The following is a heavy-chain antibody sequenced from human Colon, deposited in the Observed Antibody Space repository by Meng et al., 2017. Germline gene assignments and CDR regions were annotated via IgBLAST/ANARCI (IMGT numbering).Heavy chain of an antibody. CDR2: IIPIFGTA. J-gene: IGHJ6*02. CDR3: AGDTLRYRRSNDYYFYGMDV. V-gene: IGHV1-69*13. D-gene: IGHD1-26*01. Sequence: SVKVSCKASGGTFSSYGISWVRQAPGEGLEWMGGIIPIFGTANYAQNFRDRVTISADESTSTTYMELSSLRSEDTSVYYCAGDTLRYRRSNDYYFYGMDVWGQGTAVTVSS. CDR1: GGTFSSYG.